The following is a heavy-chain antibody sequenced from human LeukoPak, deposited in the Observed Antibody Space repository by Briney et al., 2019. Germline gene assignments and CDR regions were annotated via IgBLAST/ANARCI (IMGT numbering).Heavy chain of an antibody. Sequence: PGGSLRLSCAASGFTFSSYGMHWVRQAPGKGLEWVAFIRYDGSNKYYADSVKDRFTISRDNSKNTLYLQMNSLRAEDTAVYYCAKDRYYGSGSYSNLFDYWGQGTLVTVSS. CDR1: GFTFSSYG. CDR3: AKDRYYGSGSYSNLFDY. V-gene: IGHV3-30*02. J-gene: IGHJ4*02. D-gene: IGHD3-10*01. CDR2: IRYDGSNK.